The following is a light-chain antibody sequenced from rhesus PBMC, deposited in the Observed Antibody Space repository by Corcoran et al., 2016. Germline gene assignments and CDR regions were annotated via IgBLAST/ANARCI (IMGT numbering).Light chain of an antibody. V-gene: IGKV1-19*01. J-gene: IGKJ4*01. CDR3: QQCDDLHLT. CDR1: QGISSW. CDR2: YAS. Sequence: DIQMTQSPSPLSASVGDKVTITCHASQGISSWFPWYQQKPGKALNPLIYYASSLQSGVPSRFSGGGAGTDYTLTISSLQPEDYATNYCQQCDDLHLTFDGRTKVEVK.